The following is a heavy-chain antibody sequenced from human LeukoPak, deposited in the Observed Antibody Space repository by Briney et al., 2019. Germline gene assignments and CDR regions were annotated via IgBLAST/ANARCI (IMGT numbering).Heavy chain of an antibody. V-gene: IGHV1-24*01. D-gene: IGHD5-24*01. CDR2: FGPEDGET. CDR3: ATSDAMATISGVYYGMDV. CDR1: GYTLTELS. J-gene: IGHJ6*02. Sequence: ASVKVSCKVSGYTLTELSMHWVRQAPGEGLEWMGGFGPEDGETIYAQKFQGRVTMTEDTSTDTAYMELSSLRSEDTAVYYCATSDAMATISGVYYGMDVWGQGTTVTVSS.